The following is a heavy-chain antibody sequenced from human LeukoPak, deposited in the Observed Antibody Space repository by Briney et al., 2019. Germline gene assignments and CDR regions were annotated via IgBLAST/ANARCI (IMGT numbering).Heavy chain of an antibody. D-gene: IGHD3-10*01. CDR2: IGWNSGSI. V-gene: IGHV3-9*01. J-gene: IGHJ4*02. CDR1: GFTFDDYA. Sequence: GGSLRLSCAASGFTFDDYAMHWVRQAPGKGLEWVSGIGWNSGSIGYADSVKGRFTISRDNAKNSLYLQMNSLRAEDTALYYCAKATMVRGVMSFDYWGQGTLVTVSS. CDR3: AKATMVRGVMSFDY.